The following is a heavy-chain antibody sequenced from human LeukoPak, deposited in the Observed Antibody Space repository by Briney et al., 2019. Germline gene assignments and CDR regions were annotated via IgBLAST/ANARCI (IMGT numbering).Heavy chain of an antibody. D-gene: IGHD3-10*01. Sequence: ASVRVSCKTSGYTFTRFYVHWVRQAPGHGLEWMGWINPNTGGTNFAQKFQGRVTMTTDTSITTAYMDLRSLTSGDTAVYYCAREADFNGSGRGDSWGQGTLVIVSS. V-gene: IGHV1-2*02. CDR3: AREADFNGSGRGDS. CDR1: GYTFTRFY. J-gene: IGHJ4*02. CDR2: INPNTGGT.